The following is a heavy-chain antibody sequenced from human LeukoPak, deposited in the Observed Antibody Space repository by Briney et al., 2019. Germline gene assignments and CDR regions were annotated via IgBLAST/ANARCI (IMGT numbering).Heavy chain of an antibody. CDR2: VYQSDTT. D-gene: IGHD7-27*01. CDR1: GVSISSRTHY. CDR3: ARHVGWGSGHFDV. Sequence: PSETLSLTCTVSGVSISSRTHYWGWIRQPPGKGLEWIGSVYQSDTTYDNPSLGSRITISVDTSRNYFSLRLRSVTVADTAIYYCARHVGWGSGHFDVWGRGTLVTVSS. V-gene: IGHV4-39*01. J-gene: IGHJ2*01.